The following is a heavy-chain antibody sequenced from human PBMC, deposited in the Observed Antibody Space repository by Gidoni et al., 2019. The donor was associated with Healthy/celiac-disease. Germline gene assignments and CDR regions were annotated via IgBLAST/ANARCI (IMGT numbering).Heavy chain of an antibody. V-gene: IGHV3-21*01. D-gene: IGHD6-25*01. J-gene: IGHJ4*02. CDR1: GFTFSSYS. CDR2: ISSSSSYI. Sequence: EVQLVESGGGLVKPGGSLRLSCAAYGFTFSSYSMNWVRQAPGKGLEWVASISSSSSYIYYADSVKGRFTISRDNAKNSLYLQMNSLRAEDTAVYYCARDTATDRGGYWGQGTLVTVSS. CDR3: ARDTATDRGGY.